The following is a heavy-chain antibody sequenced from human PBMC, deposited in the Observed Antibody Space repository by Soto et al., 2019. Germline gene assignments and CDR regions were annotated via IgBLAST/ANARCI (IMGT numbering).Heavy chain of an antibody. Sequence: GGSLRLSCAASGFTSSSYAMSWVRQAPGKGLEWVSAISGSGGSTYYADSVKGRFTISRDNSKNTLYLQMTSLRAEDTAVYYCSNVRSSWLTYFDYWGQGTLVTVS. J-gene: IGHJ4*02. CDR1: GFTSSSYA. CDR3: SNVRSSWLTYFDY. D-gene: IGHD6-13*01. CDR2: ISGSGGST. V-gene: IGHV3-23*01.